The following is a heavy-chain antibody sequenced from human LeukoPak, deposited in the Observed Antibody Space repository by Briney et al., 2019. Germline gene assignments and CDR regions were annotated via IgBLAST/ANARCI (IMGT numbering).Heavy chain of an antibody. D-gene: IGHD3-16*01. CDR1: GYTFTSYY. CDR3: ARGGGNMITFGGVTSKNAFDI. V-gene: IGHV1-46*01. Sequence: EASVKVSCKASGYTFTSYYMHWVRQAPGQGLEWMGIINPSGGSTSYAQKFQGRVTMTRDTSTSTVYMELSSLRSEDTAVYYCARGGGNMITFGGVTSKNAFDIWGQGTMVTVSP. CDR2: INPSGGST. J-gene: IGHJ3*02.